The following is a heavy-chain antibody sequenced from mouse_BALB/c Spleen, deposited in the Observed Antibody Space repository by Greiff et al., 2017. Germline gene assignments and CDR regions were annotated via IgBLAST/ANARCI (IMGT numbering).Heavy chain of an antibody. CDR3: ARDGYPSY. V-gene: IGHV5-4*02. CDR1: GFTFSDYY. CDR2: ISDGGSYT. Sequence: EVMLVESGGGLVKPGGSLKLSCAASGFTFSDYYMYWVRQTPEKRLEWVATISDGGSYTYYPDSVKGRFTISRDNAKNNLYLQMSSLKSEDTAMYYCARDGYPSYWGQGTLVTVSA. J-gene: IGHJ3*01. D-gene: IGHD2-2*01.